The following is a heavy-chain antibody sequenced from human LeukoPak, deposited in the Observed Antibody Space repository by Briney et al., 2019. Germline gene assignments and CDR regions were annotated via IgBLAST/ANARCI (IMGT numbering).Heavy chain of an antibody. D-gene: IGHD5-18*01. V-gene: IGHV4-34*01. Sequence: SETLSLTCAVYGGSFSGYYWSWIRQPPGKGLEWIGEINHSGSTNYNPSLKSRVTISVDTSKNQFSLKLSSVTAADTAVYYCARLKDSYSRAFDIWGQGTMVTVSS. CDR3: ARLKDSYSRAFDI. CDR1: GGSFSGYY. CDR2: INHSGST. J-gene: IGHJ3*02.